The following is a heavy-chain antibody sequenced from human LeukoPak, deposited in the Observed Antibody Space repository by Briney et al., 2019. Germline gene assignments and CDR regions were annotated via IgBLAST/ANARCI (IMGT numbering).Heavy chain of an antibody. D-gene: IGHD6-19*01. J-gene: IGHJ4*02. CDR3: ARADGYSSGWYFDY. CDR2: IYYSGST. CDR1: TGSINSYF. Sequence: PSETLSLTCTVSTGSINSYFWNWIRQPPGKGLEWIGSIYYSGSTNYNPSLKSRVTISLDTSKNQFSLKLSAVTAADTAVYYCARADGYSSGWYFDYWGQGTLVTVSS. V-gene: IGHV4-59*01.